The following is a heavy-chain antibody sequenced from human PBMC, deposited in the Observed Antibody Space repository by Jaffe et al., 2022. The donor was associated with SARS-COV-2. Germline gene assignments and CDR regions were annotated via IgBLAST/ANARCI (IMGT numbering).Heavy chain of an antibody. CDR3: AKGGGSGSYWHFDY. CDR2: ISWNSGSI. V-gene: IGHV3-9*01. J-gene: IGHJ4*02. CDR1: GFSFDDYA. D-gene: IGHD3-10*01. Sequence: EVQLVESGGGLAQPGRSLRLSCAASGFSFDDYAMHWVRQAPGKGLEWVSGISWNSGSIGYADSVKGRFTISRDNAKNSLYLQMNSLSAEDTALYYCAKGGGSGSYWHFDYWGQGTLVTVSS.